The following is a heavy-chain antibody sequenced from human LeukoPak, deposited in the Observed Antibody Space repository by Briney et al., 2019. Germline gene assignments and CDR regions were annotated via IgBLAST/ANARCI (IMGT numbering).Heavy chain of an antibody. J-gene: IGHJ5*02. CDR3: ARAGYSSSWYKAIFDP. D-gene: IGHD6-13*01. CDR2: IRNDGSNK. V-gene: IGHV3-30*02. Sequence: GGSLRLSCAASGFTFSSYGMHWVRQAPGKGLEWVAFIRNDGSNKYYADSVKGRFTISRDNSKNTLYLQMNSLRAEDTAVYYCARAGYSSSWYKAIFDPWGQGTLVTVSS. CDR1: GFTFSSYG.